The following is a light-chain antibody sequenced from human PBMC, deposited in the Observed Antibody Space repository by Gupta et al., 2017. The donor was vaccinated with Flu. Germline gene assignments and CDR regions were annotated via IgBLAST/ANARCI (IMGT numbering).Light chain of an antibody. CDR1: QSVSSN. Sequence: IVVTKSPPATLVASAGERATLSCRVSQSVSSNLAWYQQKPGQAPRLLIYGASTRATGIPARFSGSGSGTEFTLTISSLQSEDFAVYYCQQYNNWPPTFGPGTKVDVK. CDR2: GAS. J-gene: IGKJ3*01. V-gene: IGKV3-15*01. CDR3: QQYNNWPPT.